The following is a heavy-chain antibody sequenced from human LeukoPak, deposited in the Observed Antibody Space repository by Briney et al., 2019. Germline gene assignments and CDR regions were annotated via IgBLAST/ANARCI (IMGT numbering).Heavy chain of an antibody. CDR3: ARTYSGYDSAFDY. J-gene: IGHJ4*02. Sequence: SETLSLTCIVSGGSISSGDYYWSWIRQPPGKGLEWIAYMSHSGSTYYNPSLRSRVMISLVTSKNQFSLKLSSVTAADTAVYYCARTYSGYDSAFDYWGQGTLVTVST. CDR1: GGSISSGDYY. V-gene: IGHV4-30-4*01. CDR2: MSHSGST. D-gene: IGHD5-12*01.